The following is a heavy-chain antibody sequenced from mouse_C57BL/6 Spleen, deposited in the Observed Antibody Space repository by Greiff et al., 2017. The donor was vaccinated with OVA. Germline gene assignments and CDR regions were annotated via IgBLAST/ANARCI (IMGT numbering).Heavy chain of an antibody. CDR3: ARCDDYDALDY. Sequence: QVQLQQSGAELARPGASVKMSCKASGYTFTSYTMHWVKQRPGQGLEWIGYINPSSGYTKYNQKFKDKATWTADKSSSTAYMQLSSLTSEDSAVYYCARCDDYDALDYWGQGTTLTVSS. J-gene: IGHJ2*01. CDR2: INPSSGYT. D-gene: IGHD2-4*01. V-gene: IGHV1-4*01. CDR1: GYTFTSYT.